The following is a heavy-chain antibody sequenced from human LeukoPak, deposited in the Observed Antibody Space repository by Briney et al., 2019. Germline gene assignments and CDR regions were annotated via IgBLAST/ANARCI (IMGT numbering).Heavy chain of an antibody. Sequence: PGGSLRLSCAASGFTFSSYSMNWVRQAPGNGLEWVSSISSSSSYIYYADSVKGRFTISRDNAKNSLYLQMNSLRAEDTAVYYCARGGYSYGLLDYWGQGTLVTVSS. CDR1: GFTFSSYS. V-gene: IGHV3-21*01. CDR3: ARGGYSYGLLDY. J-gene: IGHJ4*02. D-gene: IGHD5-18*01. CDR2: ISSSSSYI.